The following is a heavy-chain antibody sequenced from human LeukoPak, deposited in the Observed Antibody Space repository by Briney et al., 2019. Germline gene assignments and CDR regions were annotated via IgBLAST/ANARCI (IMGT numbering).Heavy chain of an antibody. J-gene: IGHJ4*02. D-gene: IGHD3-22*01. CDR1: GGSISSSSYY. CDR3: ARVGESSGSFDY. CDR2: IYYSGST. V-gene: IGHV4-39*01. Sequence: SETLSLTRTVSGGSISSSSYYWGWIRQPPGKGLEWIGSIYYSGSTYYNPSLKGRVTISVDTSKNQFSLKLSSVTAADTAVYYCARVGESSGSFDYWGQGTLVTVSS.